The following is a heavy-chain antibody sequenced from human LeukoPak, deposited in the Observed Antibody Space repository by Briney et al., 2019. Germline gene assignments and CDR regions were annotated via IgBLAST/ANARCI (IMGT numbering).Heavy chain of an antibody. CDR1: GFTFSSYE. Sequence: PGGSLRLSCATSGFTFSSYEMNWVRQAPGKGLEWVSYISSSGSTINYADSVKGRFTISRDNAKNSLSLQMNSLRAEDTAVYYCAREKWSRYYYGMDVWGQGTTVTVSS. D-gene: IGHD2-15*01. J-gene: IGHJ6*02. CDR2: ISSSGSTI. V-gene: IGHV3-48*03. CDR3: AREKWSRYYYGMDV.